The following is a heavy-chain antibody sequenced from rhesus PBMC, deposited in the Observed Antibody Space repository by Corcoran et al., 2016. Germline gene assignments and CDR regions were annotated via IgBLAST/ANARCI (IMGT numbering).Heavy chain of an antibody. D-gene: IGHD4-11*01. CDR2: IWGDVYVDRNGTT. V-gene: IGHV4-127*01. CDR3: ARAIKWGSVYWYFDL. CDR1: GYSISSGYG. J-gene: IGHJ2*01. Sequence: QVQLQESGPGLVKPSETLSLTCAASGYSISSGYGRAWIRQPPGKGLEWFGVIWGDVYVDRNGTTHYNPLLASRVTLSKSTAMTQYSLELSVVAAGATAVDYCARAIKWGSVYWYFDLWGPGTPITISS.